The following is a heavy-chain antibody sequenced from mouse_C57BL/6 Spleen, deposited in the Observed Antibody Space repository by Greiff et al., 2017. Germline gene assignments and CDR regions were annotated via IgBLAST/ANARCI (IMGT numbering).Heavy chain of an antibody. CDR2: IWTGGGT. CDR3: AREDPDDNWDMDV. Sequence: QVQLQQSGPGLVAPSQSLSITCTVSGFSLTSYAISWVRQPPGKGLEWLGVIWTGGGTNYNSALKSRLSISKDNSKSQVFIKMSSLQTDDTARYYCAREDPDDNWDMDVWGTGTTVTVSS. V-gene: IGHV2-9-1*01. J-gene: IGHJ1*03. D-gene: IGHD2-3*01. CDR1: GFSLTSYA.